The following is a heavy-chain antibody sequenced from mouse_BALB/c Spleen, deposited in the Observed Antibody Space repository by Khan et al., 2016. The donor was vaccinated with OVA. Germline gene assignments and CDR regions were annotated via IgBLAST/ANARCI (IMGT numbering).Heavy chain of an antibody. CDR1: GYSFTTYY. Sequence: VQLQQSGPELMKPGASVKISCKASGYSFTTYYMHWVKQSHGKSLEWIGYIDPFNGGNDYNQKFKGKATLTVDKSSSTAYMHVSSLTSEDSAVYYCARGTVEYWGQGTLVTVSA. D-gene: IGHD3-3*01. V-gene: IGHV1-34*01. CDR2: IDPFNGGN. J-gene: IGHJ3*01. CDR3: ARGTVEY.